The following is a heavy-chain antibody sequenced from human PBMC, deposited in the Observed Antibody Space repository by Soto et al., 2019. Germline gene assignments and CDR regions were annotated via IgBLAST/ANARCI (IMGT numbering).Heavy chain of an antibody. CDR3: ARAVGDPLYYLDY. Sequence: QVQLQESGPGLVRPSETLSLTCTVSSDSISSYYWIWIRQSPGQGLEWIWYTDYSGNTNYNPSLKSRVTISGDTSKNQFSLRLSSVTAADTAVYYCARAVGDPLYYLDYWGQGTLVTVSS. J-gene: IGHJ4*02. CDR2: TDYSGNT. D-gene: IGHD6-19*01. CDR1: SDSISSYY. V-gene: IGHV4-59*08.